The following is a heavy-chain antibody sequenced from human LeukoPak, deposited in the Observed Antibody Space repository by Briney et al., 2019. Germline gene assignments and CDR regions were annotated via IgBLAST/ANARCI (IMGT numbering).Heavy chain of an antibody. Sequence: GRSLRLSCAASGFTFSSYGMHWVRQAPGKGLEWVAVIWYDGSNKYYADSVKGRFTISRDNSKNTLYLQMNSLRAEDTAVYYCARAAAGTGVNYYYYGMDVWGQGTTVTVSS. D-gene: IGHD6-13*01. CDR3: ARAAAGTGVNYYYYGMDV. CDR2: IWYDGSNK. V-gene: IGHV3-33*01. CDR1: GFTFSSYG. J-gene: IGHJ6*02.